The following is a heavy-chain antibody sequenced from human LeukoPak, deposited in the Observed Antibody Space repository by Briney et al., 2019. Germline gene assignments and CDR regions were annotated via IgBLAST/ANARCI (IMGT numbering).Heavy chain of an antibody. CDR3: ARVGYYDILTGYHRGLYFDY. Sequence: ASVSVSCKASGYTFTIYYMHWVRQAPGQGLDWMGIINPNGGRTSYAQKFQGRVTMTRDTSTSTVYMELSSLRSEDTAVYYCARVGYYDILTGYHRGLYFDYWGQGPLVTVSS. CDR2: INPNGGRT. D-gene: IGHD3-9*01. J-gene: IGHJ4*02. CDR1: GYTFTIYY. V-gene: IGHV1-46*01.